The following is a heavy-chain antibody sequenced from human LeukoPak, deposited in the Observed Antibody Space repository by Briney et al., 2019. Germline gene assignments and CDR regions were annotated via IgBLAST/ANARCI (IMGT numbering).Heavy chain of an antibody. CDR2: IYYSGST. V-gene: IGHV4-39*01. Sequence: PSETLSLTCTVSGGSIISSSYYWGWIRQPPGKGLEWIGSIYYSGSTYYNPSLKSRVTISLDTSKNQFSLKLSSVTAADTAVYYCASGTYCYDSSGYLRFPFDYWGQGTLVTVSS. CDR1: GGSIISSSYY. J-gene: IGHJ4*02. CDR3: ASGTYCYDSSGYLRFPFDY. D-gene: IGHD3-22*01.